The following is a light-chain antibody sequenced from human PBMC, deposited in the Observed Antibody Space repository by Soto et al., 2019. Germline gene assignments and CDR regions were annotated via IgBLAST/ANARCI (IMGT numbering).Light chain of an antibody. CDR1: SSDVGSHNL. Sequence: QSALTQPASVSGSPGQSITISCTGTSSDVGSHNLVSWYQEHPDKAPKLMIYEVGKRPSGVSNRFSGSKSGNTASLTISGLQAEDEADYYCCSYAGTSTSYVFGTGTKLTVL. CDR2: EVG. CDR3: CSYAGTSTSYV. V-gene: IGLV2-23*02. J-gene: IGLJ1*01.